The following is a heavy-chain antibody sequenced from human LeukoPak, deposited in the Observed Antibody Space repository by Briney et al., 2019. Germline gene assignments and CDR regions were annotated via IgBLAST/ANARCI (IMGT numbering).Heavy chain of an antibody. CDR2: INPSGGST. V-gene: IGHV1-46*01. Sequence: GASVKVSCKASGYTFTSYYMHWVRQAPGQGLEWMGIINPSGGSTSYAQKFQGRVTMTRDTSTSTVYMELSSLRSEDTAVYYSARAPRPAYYYDSSGYRGYWYFDLWGRGTLVTVSS. D-gene: IGHD3-22*01. CDR3: ARAPRPAYYYDSSGYRGYWYFDL. CDR1: GYTFTSYY. J-gene: IGHJ2*01.